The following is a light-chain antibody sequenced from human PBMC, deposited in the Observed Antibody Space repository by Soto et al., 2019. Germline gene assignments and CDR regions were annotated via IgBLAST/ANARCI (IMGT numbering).Light chain of an antibody. V-gene: IGKV3-15*01. CDR2: GAS. Sequence: DILLTQSPATLSLSPGERATLSCRASQSVGNNLAWYQKKPGQPPRLLIYGASTEATNIPTRFSGSGSGTDFSLTISSLQSEDFAGYYCQQYNSWAWTFGQGTTVEIK. CDR1: QSVGNN. J-gene: IGKJ1*01. CDR3: QQYNSWAWT.